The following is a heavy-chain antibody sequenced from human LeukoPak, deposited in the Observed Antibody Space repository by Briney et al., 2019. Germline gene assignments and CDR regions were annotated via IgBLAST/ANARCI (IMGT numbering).Heavy chain of an antibody. CDR2: IRCDGSNK. V-gene: IGHV3-30*02. CDR3: ARVGSVDFWSGYYYYYYMDV. J-gene: IGHJ6*03. D-gene: IGHD3-3*01. Sequence: GGSLRLSCAASGFTFSSYGMHWVRQAPGKGLEWVAFIRCDGSNKYYADSVKGRFTISRDNAKNSLYLQMNSLRAEDTAVYYCARVGSVDFWSGYYYYYYMDVWGKGTTVTVSS. CDR1: GFTFSSYG.